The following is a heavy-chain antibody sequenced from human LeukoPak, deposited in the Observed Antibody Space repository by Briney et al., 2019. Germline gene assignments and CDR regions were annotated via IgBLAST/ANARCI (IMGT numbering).Heavy chain of an antibody. Sequence: PSETLSLTCTVSGYSISSGFYWGWIRQPPGKGLEWIGNVYHGGSSYYNPSLKSRVTISVDKSKNQFSLKLSSATAADTAVYYCARFLIAEVFDYWGQGTLVTVSS. CDR3: ARFLIAEVFDY. J-gene: IGHJ4*02. D-gene: IGHD6-13*01. CDR1: GYSISSGFY. CDR2: VYHGGSS. V-gene: IGHV4-38-2*02.